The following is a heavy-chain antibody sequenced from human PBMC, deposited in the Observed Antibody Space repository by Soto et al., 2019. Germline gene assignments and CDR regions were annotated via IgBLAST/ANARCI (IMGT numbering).Heavy chain of an antibody. Sequence: QVQLLQSGAEVKKPGASVKVSCKASGYTFTNYGITWVRQAPGQGLEWMGWISTYKGNTNYAQKLQGRITMTTDTSTSTAHMDLRSLRSDDTAVYYCARVGSLEAMDDWGQGTLVTVSS. CDR2: ISTYKGNT. CDR3: ARVGSLEAMDD. CDR1: GYTFTNYG. D-gene: IGHD3-10*01. J-gene: IGHJ4*02. V-gene: IGHV1-18*01.